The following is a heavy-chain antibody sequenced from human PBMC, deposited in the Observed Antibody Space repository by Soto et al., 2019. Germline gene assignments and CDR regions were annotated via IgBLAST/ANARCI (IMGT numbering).Heavy chain of an antibody. Sequence: PSETLSLTCTVSGGSISSYYWSWIRQPPGKGLEWIGYIYYSGSTNYNPSLKSRVTISVDTSKNQFSLKLSSVTAADTAVYYCASRPAVAGSPFDYCGQGTLVTVSS. CDR3: ASRPAVAGSPFDY. V-gene: IGHV4-59*01. J-gene: IGHJ4*02. CDR2: IYYSGST. CDR1: GGSISSYY. D-gene: IGHD6-19*01.